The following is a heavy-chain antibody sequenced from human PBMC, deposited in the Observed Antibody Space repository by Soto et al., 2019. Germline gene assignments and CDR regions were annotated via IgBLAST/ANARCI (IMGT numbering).Heavy chain of an antibody. Sequence: ASLKVSCKASGYTFTSYYMHCVRHAPGQGLEWMGIINPSGGSTSYAQKFQGRVTMTRDTSTSTVYMELSSLRSEDTAVYYCARALVVAAPGGFDPWGQGTLVTVSS. J-gene: IGHJ5*02. V-gene: IGHV1-46*03. CDR2: INPSGGST. CDR1: GYTFTSYY. D-gene: IGHD2-15*01. CDR3: ARALVVAAPGGFDP.